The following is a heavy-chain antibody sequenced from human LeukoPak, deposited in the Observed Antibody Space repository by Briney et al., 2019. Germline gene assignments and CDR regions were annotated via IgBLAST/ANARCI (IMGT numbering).Heavy chain of an antibody. V-gene: IGHV3-48*03. J-gene: IGHJ4*02. CDR3: ARGGYSYGLFDY. CDR2: ISSSGSTI. D-gene: IGHD5-18*01. Sequence: GGSLRLSCAASGFTFSSYEMNWVRQAPGKGLEWVSYISSSGSTIYYADSVKGRFTISRDNAKNSLYLQTNSLRAEDTAVYYCARGGYSYGLFDYWGQGTLVTVSS. CDR1: GFTFSSYE.